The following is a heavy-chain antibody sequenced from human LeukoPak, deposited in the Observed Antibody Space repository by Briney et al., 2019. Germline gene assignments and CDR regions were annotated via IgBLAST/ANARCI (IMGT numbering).Heavy chain of an antibody. CDR3: AKSRSAYPRVDGFDM. J-gene: IGHJ3*02. CDR1: GFTFSTYA. V-gene: IGHV3-23*01. Sequence: EGSLRLSCAASGFTFSTYAMSWVRQAPGKGLEWVSAISGSGGTTYNADSVKGRFTISRDNSKSTLYLQMNSLRAEDTALYYCAKSRSAYPRVDGFDMWGQGTMVTVSS. CDR2: ISGSGGTT. D-gene: IGHD3-3*01.